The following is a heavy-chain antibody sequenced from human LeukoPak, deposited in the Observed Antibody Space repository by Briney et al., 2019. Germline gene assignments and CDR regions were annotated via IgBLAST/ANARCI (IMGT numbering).Heavy chain of an antibody. CDR2: IIPIFGTA. Sequence: SVKVSCKASGGTFSSYAISWVRQAPGQGLGWMGGIIPIFGTANYAQKFQGRVTITADKPTSTAYMELSSLRSEDTAVYYCARDPDTASPMDVWGKGTTVTVSS. J-gene: IGHJ6*04. V-gene: IGHV1-69*06. CDR3: ARDPDTASPMDV. CDR1: GGTFSSYA. D-gene: IGHD5-18*01.